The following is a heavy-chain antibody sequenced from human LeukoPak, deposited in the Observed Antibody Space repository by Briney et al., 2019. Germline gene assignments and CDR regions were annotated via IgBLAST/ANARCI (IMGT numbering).Heavy chain of an antibody. Sequence: SETLSLTCTVSGGSVSSGSYYWSWIRQPPGKGLEWIGYIYYSGSTNYNPSLKSRVTISVDTSKNQFSLKLSSVTAADTAVYYCARDSGGWGSYYYYGMDVWGQGTTVTVSS. J-gene: IGHJ6*02. CDR3: ARDSGGWGSYYYYGMDV. D-gene: IGHD6-19*01. CDR2: IYYSGST. CDR1: GGSVSSGSYY. V-gene: IGHV4-61*01.